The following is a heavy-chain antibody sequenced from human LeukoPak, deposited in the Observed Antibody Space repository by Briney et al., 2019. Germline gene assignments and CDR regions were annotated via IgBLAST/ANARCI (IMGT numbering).Heavy chain of an antibody. Sequence: SVKVSCKASGGTFSSYAISWVRQAPGQELEWMGRIIPILGIANYAQKFQGRVTITADKSTSTAYMELSSLRSEDTAVYYCARDMSRYSPDYWGQGTLVTVSS. CDR1: GGTFSSYA. CDR2: IIPILGIA. D-gene: IGHD2-15*01. V-gene: IGHV1-69*04. J-gene: IGHJ4*02. CDR3: ARDMSRYSPDY.